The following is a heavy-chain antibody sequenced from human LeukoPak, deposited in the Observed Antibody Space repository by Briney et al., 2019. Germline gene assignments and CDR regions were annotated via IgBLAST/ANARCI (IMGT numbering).Heavy chain of an antibody. D-gene: IGHD1-26*01. J-gene: IGHJ5*02. CDR2: TYYSGST. CDR3: ARRVPEVGATLRGFDP. Sequence: PSETLSLTCTVSGGSISSSSYYWGWLRQPPGKGLEWIGSTYYSGSTYYNPSLKSRVTISVDTSKNQFSLKLSSVTAADTAVYYCARRVPEVGATLRGFDPWGQGTLVTVSS. V-gene: IGHV4-39*01. CDR1: GGSISSSSYY.